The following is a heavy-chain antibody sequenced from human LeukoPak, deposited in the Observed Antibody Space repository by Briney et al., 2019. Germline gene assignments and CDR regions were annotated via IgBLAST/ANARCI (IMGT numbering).Heavy chain of an antibody. J-gene: IGHJ4*02. CDR2: ISTEGSST. D-gene: IGHD5-24*01. V-gene: IGHV3-74*01. CDR1: GFTFTSYW. Sequence: GGSLRLSCAASGFTFTSYWMHWVRQAPGKGLVWVSRISTEGSSTIYADSVKGRFTISRDNAKNTLYLQMNSLRAEDTAVYYCARDTYNNVDYWGQGTLVTVSS. CDR3: ARDTYNNVDY.